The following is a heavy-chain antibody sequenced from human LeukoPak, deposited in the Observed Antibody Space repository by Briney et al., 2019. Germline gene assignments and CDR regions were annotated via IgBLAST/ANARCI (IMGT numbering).Heavy chain of an antibody. V-gene: IGHV3-9*01. CDR3: AKDREDTSGWYSFNY. D-gene: IGHD6-19*01. Sequence: GGSLRLSCAASGFSFDDYAMHWVRQGPGKGLEWVSGISYNGGSVDYVDSVKGRFTISRDNAKNSLYLQMNSLRAEDTALYYCAKDREDTSGWYSFNYWGQGTLVTVSS. CDR2: ISYNGGSV. J-gene: IGHJ4*02. CDR1: GFSFDDYA.